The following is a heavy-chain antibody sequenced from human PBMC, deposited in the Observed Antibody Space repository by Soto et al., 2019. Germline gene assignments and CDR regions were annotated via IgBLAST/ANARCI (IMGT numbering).Heavy chain of an antibody. V-gene: IGHV1-18*01. Sequence: ASVKVSCKASGYTFTSYGISWVRQAPGQGLEWMGWISAYNGNTNYAQKLQGRVTMTTDTSTSTAYMELRSLRSDDTAVYYCARGIKTLNFWSGYYGDYWGQGTLVTVSS. CDR1: GYTFTSYG. J-gene: IGHJ4*02. CDR3: ARGIKTLNFWSGYYGDY. D-gene: IGHD3-3*01. CDR2: ISAYNGNT.